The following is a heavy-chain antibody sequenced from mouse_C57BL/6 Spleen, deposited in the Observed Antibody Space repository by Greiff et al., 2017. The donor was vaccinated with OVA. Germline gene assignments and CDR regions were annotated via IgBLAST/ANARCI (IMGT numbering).Heavy chain of an antibody. CDR2: IDPETGGT. J-gene: IGHJ2*01. D-gene: IGHD2-5*01. V-gene: IGHV1-15*01. Sequence: VQLQESGAELVRPGASVTLSCKASGYTFTDYEMHWVKQTPVHGLEWIGAIDPETGGTAYNQKFKGKAILTADKSSSTAYMELRSLTSEDSAVYYGTRTYYSNYVYFDYWGQGTTLTVSS. CDR1: GYTFTDYE. CDR3: TRTYYSNYVYFDY.